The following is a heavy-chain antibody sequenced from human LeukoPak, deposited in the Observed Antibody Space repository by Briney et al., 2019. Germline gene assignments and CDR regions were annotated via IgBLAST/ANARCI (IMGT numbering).Heavy chain of an antibody. J-gene: IGHJ4*02. CDR1: GYTFTSYD. V-gene: IGHV1-8*03. CDR3: ARFDDSSGYSDY. CDR2: MNPNSGNT. D-gene: IGHD3-22*01. Sequence: GASVKVSCKASGYTFTSYDINWVRQPTGQGLEWMGWMNPNSGNTGYAQKFQGRVTITRNTSISTAYMELSSLRSEDTAVYYCARFDDSSGYSDYWGQGTLVTVSS.